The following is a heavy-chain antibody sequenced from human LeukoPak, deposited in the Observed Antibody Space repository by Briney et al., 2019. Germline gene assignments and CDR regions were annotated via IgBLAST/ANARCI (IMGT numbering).Heavy chain of an antibody. CDR1: GFTFSSFT. CDR3: ARGSGDFFDY. CDR2: IGTGGGGT. J-gene: IGHJ4*02. Sequence: GGSLRLSCAASGFTFSSFTMRWVRQPPGKGLEWVSTIGTGGGGTYYADSVRGRFTISRDSSKNTLYLQMNSLRAEDTAVYYCARGSGDFFDYWGQGTLVTVSS. V-gene: IGHV3-23*01.